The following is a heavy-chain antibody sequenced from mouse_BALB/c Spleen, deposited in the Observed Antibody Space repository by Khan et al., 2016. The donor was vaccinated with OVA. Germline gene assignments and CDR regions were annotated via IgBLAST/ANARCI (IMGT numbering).Heavy chain of an antibody. J-gene: IGHJ3*01. Sequence: EVELVESGGGLLKPGGSLKLSCAASGFTFSSFAMSWVRQTPEKRLEWVATISSDGTYTFYPDSVKGRFTISRDNAKNTLFLHMNSLRTEDTAMYYCANGNYGWFAYWGKGTLVTVSA. CDR3: ANGNYGWFAY. D-gene: IGHD2-1*01. CDR1: GFTFSSFA. CDR2: ISSDGTYT. V-gene: IGHV5-9-1*01.